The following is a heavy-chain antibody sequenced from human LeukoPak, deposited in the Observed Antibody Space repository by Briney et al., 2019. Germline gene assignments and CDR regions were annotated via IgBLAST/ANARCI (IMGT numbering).Heavy chain of an antibody. V-gene: IGHV3-30-3*01. CDR2: ISYDGSNK. CDR3: ASFMYSSSWYYFDY. CDR1: GFTFSSYA. Sequence: GGSLRLSCAASGFTFSSYAMHWVRQAPGKRLEWVAVISYDGSNKYYADSVKGRFTISRDNSKNTLYLQMNSLRAEDAAVYYCASFMYSSSWYYFDYWGQGTLVTVSS. D-gene: IGHD6-13*01. J-gene: IGHJ4*02.